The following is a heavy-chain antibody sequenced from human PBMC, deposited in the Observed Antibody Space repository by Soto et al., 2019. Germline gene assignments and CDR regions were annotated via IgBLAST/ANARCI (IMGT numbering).Heavy chain of an antibody. CDR1: GFSLSNARMG. D-gene: IGHD3-9*01. Sequence: QVTLKESGPVLVKPTATLTLTCTVSGFSLSNARMGVSWIRQPPGKALAWLAHIFSNDEKSYSKSLKSRLTSSKDISKSQVVLTMTNMDPVDTATYYCARIRNYDILTGYYPAFDIWVQGTMVTVSS. CDR3: ARIRNYDILTGYYPAFDI. CDR2: IFSNDEK. V-gene: IGHV2-26*01. J-gene: IGHJ3*02.